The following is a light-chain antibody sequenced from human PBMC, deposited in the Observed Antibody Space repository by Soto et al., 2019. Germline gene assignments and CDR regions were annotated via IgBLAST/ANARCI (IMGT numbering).Light chain of an antibody. CDR2: DAS. Sequence: EIVLTQSPGTLSLSPGERATLSCRASQSVSSSYLAWYQQKPGQAPRLLIYDASSRATGIPDRFSGSGSGTDFTLTISRLEPEDFAVYYCQQYGSSLLTFGGGTTVEIK. CDR1: QSVSSSY. J-gene: IGKJ4*01. V-gene: IGKV3-20*01. CDR3: QQYGSSLLT.